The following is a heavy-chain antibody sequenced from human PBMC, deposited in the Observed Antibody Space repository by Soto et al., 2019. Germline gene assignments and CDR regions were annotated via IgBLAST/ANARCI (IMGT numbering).Heavy chain of an antibody. D-gene: IGHD2-15*01. CDR1: GFTFSSYA. CDR2: ISYDGSNK. Sequence: GESLKISCAASGFTFSSYAMHWVRQAPGKGLEWVAVISYDGSNKYYADSVKGRFTISRDNSKNTLYLQMNSLRAGDTAVYYCARLRDIVVVVAATPPYGMAVWGQGTTVTVSS. J-gene: IGHJ6*02. V-gene: IGHV3-30-3*01. CDR3: ARLRDIVVVVAATPPYGMAV.